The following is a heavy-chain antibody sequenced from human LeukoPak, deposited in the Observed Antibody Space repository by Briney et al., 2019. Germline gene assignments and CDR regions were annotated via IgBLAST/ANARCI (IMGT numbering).Heavy chain of an antibody. CDR2: IYPGDSEI. CDR1: GYTFTNHW. J-gene: IGHJ4*02. V-gene: IGHV5-51*03. Sequence: GESLRISCKGSGYTFTNHWINWVRQMPGKGLEWMGLIYPGDSEIRYSPSFQGQVTISADKSISTAYLQWSSLKASDTAMYYCARAVEMATVYFDYWGQGTLVTVSS. D-gene: IGHD5-24*01. CDR3: ARAVEMATVYFDY.